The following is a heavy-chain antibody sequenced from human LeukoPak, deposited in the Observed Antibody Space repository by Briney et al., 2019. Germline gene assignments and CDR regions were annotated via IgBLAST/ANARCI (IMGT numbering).Heavy chain of an antibody. V-gene: IGHV4-59*01. J-gene: IGHJ4*02. CDR3: ARGFPDGSGAAGADY. CDR2: IYYSGST. Sequence: SETLSLTCTVSGGSISSYYWSWIRQPPGKGLEWIGYIYYSGSTNYNPSLKSRVTISVDTSKNQFSLKLSSVTAADTAVYYCARGFPDGSGAAGADYWGQGTLVTVSS. CDR1: GGSISSYY. D-gene: IGHD3-10*01.